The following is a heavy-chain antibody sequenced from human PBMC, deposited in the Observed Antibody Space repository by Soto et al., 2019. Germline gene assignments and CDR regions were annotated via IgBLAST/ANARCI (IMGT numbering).Heavy chain of an antibody. Sequence: PGRALRLSCAASGFIFSNYGMHLVRQAPGKGLEWVALIYYDGSYENYADSVKGRFTISRDNSKSTLWLQMNSLRVEDTAVYYCGQRGGGGYDSNNDYSGGLLMGPSWGKGPLVTVSS. J-gene: IGHJ4*02. D-gene: IGHD3-22*01. CDR3: GQRGGGGYDSNNDYSGGLLMGPS. CDR2: IYYDGSYE. V-gene: IGHV3-33*01. CDR1: GFIFSNYG.